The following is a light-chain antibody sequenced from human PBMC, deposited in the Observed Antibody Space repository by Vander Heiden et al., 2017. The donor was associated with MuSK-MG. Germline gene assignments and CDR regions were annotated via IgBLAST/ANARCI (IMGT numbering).Light chain of an antibody. CDR3: QQYYSTPRT. CDR2: WAS. Sequence: VLTQSPVSLAGCRGERATMKGKSSQSVLRNSNNKNYLAWYQQKPGQPPKLLIYWASTRESGVPDRFSGSGSGTDFTLTISSLQAEDVAVYYCQQYYSTPRTFGQGTKVEI. J-gene: IGKJ1*01. V-gene: IGKV4-1*01. CDR1: QSVLRNSNNKNY.